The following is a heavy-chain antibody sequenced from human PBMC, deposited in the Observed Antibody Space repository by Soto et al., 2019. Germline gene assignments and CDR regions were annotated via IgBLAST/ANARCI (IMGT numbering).Heavy chain of an antibody. Sequence: TSETLSHTYTVSGGSISSGGYYWSWIGQHPWNCLEWIGYIYYSGSTYYNPSLKSRVTISVDTSKNQFSLKLSSVTAADTAVYYCARDAAAAMPSGYYYGMDVWGQGTTVTVSS. D-gene: IGHD2-2*01. V-gene: IGHV4-31*03. J-gene: IGHJ6*02. CDR3: ARDAAAAMPSGYYYGMDV. CDR2: IYYSGST. CDR1: GGSISSGGYY.